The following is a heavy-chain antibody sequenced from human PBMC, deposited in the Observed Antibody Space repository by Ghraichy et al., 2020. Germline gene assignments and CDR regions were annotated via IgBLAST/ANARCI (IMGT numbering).Heavy chain of an antibody. CDR1: GGSISSSSYY. V-gene: IGHV4-39*01. Sequence: SETLSLTCTVSGGSISSSSYYWGWIRQPPGKGLEWIGSIYYSGSTYYNPSLKSRVTISVDTSKNQFSLKLSSVTAADTAVYYCARHSVRCYYGMDVWGQGTTVTVSS. CDR2: IYYSGST. J-gene: IGHJ6*02. D-gene: IGHD3-10*01. CDR3: ARHSVRCYYGMDV.